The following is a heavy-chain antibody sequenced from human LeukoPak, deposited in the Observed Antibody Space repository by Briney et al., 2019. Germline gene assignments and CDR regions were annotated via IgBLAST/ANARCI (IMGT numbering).Heavy chain of an antibody. CDR1: GYPFTSYD. Sequence: ASVKVSCKATGYPFTSYDINWVRQATGQGLEWMGWMNPNSGNTGYAQKFQGRVTMTRNTSISTAYMELSSLRSEDTAVYYCARGIGPLLYDLDIWGQGTMVTVSS. J-gene: IGHJ3*02. D-gene: IGHD2-2*02. CDR2: MNPNSGNT. CDR3: ARGIGPLLYDLDI. V-gene: IGHV1-8*01.